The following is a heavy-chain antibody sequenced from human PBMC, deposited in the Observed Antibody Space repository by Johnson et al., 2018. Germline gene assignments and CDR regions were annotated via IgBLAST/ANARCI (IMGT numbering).Heavy chain of an antibody. CDR1: GGTFSSYA. J-gene: IGHJ6*02. CDR2: IIPIFGTA. Sequence: QVQLVQSGAEVKKPGSSVKVSCKASGGTFSSYAISWVRQAPGQGLEWMGGIIPIFGTANYAQKFQGRVTIPADESTSTAKMELSSLRAEDTAVYYWARDPPGMVVGPAAIRAHYYYGMDVWGQGTTVTVSS. D-gene: IGHD2-2*02. CDR3: ARDPPGMVVGPAAIRAHYYYGMDV. V-gene: IGHV1-69*01.